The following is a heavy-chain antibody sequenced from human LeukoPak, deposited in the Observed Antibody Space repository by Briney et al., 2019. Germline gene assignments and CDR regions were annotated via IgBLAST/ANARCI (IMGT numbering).Heavy chain of an antibody. J-gene: IGHJ4*02. CDR2: ISSSGGST. CDR3: VRLTAAGRRTDFDY. CDR1: GFTFSSDA. V-gene: IGHV3-23*01. Sequence: EPGGSLRLSCAASGFTFSSDAMRWVRQAPGKGLEWVSAISSSGGSTYYADSVRGRFIISRDSSKNTLYLQMNSLRVEDTAVYYCVRLTAAGRRTDFDYWGQGTLVTVSS. D-gene: IGHD6-13*01.